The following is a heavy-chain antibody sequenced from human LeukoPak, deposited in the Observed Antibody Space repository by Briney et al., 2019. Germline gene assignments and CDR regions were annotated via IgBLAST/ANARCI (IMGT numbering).Heavy chain of an antibody. CDR2: ISGSGGST. CDR1: GFTFSSYA. Sequence: GGSLRLSCAASGFTFSSYAMSWVRQAPGKGLEWVSAISGSGGSTYYADSVKGRFTISRDNSKNTLYLQMNSLRAEDTAVYYCARAPHYYDSSGFQGAFDIWGQGTMVTVSS. D-gene: IGHD3-22*01. J-gene: IGHJ3*02. V-gene: IGHV3-23*01. CDR3: ARAPHYYDSSGFQGAFDI.